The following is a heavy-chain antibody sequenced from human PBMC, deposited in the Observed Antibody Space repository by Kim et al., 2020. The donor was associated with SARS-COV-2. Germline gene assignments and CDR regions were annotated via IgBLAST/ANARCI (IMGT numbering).Heavy chain of an antibody. CDR3: ARESVRGVEGFDY. D-gene: IGHD3-10*01. J-gene: IGHJ4*02. V-gene: IGHV4-30-2*04. Sequence: NPSIKGRVTISVDTSKNQFSLKLSSVPAADTAVYYCARESVRGVEGFDYWGQGTLVTVSS.